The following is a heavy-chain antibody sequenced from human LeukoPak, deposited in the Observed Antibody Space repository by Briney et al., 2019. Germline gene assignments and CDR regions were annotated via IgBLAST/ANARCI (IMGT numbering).Heavy chain of an antibody. Sequence: GGSLRLSCAASGFTFSSYGMNWVRQAPGKGLEWVSYISGSGSTIYYADSVKGRFTMSRDNAKNSLYLQMNSLRVEDTAVYYCARDPLRYLRVGHYDYWGQGTLVAVSS. V-gene: IGHV3-48*01. CDR3: ARDPLRYLRVGHYDY. CDR2: ISGSGSTI. CDR1: GFTFSSYG. D-gene: IGHD3-9*01. J-gene: IGHJ4*02.